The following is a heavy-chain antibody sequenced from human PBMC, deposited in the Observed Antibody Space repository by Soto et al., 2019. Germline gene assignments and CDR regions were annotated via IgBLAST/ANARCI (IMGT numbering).Heavy chain of an antibody. V-gene: IGHV4-4*02. Sequence: QVQLQESGPGLVKPSGTLSLTCAVSAVSISSGSFWGWVRQPPGKGLEWIGDIHHSGSTNYNPSLKSRVTIAVDTSKKHSSMKLNSVTAADTAVYYCARSAGWYAVHSWGQGILVIVSS. CDR3: ARSAGWYAVHS. CDR2: IHHSGST. CDR1: AVSISSGSF. D-gene: IGHD6-19*01. J-gene: IGHJ4*02.